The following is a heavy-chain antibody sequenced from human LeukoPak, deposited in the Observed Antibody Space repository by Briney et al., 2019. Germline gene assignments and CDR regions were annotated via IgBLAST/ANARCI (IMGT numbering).Heavy chain of an antibody. CDR3: AREITMVRQTYGMDV. CDR2: MNPNSGNT. Sequence: ASVKVSCRASGYTFTIYDINWVRQATGQGLEWMGWMNPNSGNTGYAQKFQGRVTMTRNTSISTAYMELSSLRSEDTAVYYCAREITMVRQTYGMDVWGQGTTVTVSS. D-gene: IGHD3-10*01. J-gene: IGHJ6*02. V-gene: IGHV1-8*01. CDR1: GYTFTIYD.